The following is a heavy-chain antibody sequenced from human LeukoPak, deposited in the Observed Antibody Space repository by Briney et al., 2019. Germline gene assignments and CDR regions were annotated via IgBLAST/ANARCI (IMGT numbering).Heavy chain of an antibody. J-gene: IGHJ1*01. Sequence: GGSLRLSCAASGFTFSTYAMTWARQAPGKGLEWVAAIKGDESEIYYVDSVKGRFTISRDNTKNSLYLQMNNLRAEDTAMYYCARRDYSSGRTYFHHWGQGTLVTVSS. D-gene: IGHD6-19*01. CDR1: GFTFSTYA. CDR2: IKGDESEI. CDR3: ARRDYSSGRTYFHH. V-gene: IGHV3-7*05.